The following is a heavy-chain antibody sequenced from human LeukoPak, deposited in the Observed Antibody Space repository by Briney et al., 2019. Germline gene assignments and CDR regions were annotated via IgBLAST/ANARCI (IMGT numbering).Heavy chain of an antibody. D-gene: IGHD2-2*01. CDR2: IYTSGST. J-gene: IGHJ4*02. Sequence: PSETLSLTCTVSGGSISSYYWSWIRQPAGKGLEWIGRIYTSGSTNYNPSLKSRVTMSVDTSKNQFSLKLSSVTAADTAVYYYARDRPDFVVVPAARTYYFDYWGQGTLVTVSS. CDR3: ARDRPDFVVVPAARTYYFDY. V-gene: IGHV4-4*07. CDR1: GGSISSYY.